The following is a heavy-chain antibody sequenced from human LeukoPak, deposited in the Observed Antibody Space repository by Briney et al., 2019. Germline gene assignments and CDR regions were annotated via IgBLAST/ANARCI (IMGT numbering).Heavy chain of an antibody. CDR3: AREPYYDSSGYSPDY. CDR1: GFPFSSHG. Sequence: GGSLRLSCAGSGFPFSSHGMNWVRQAPGKGLEWVSGISPGGPTYYADSVKGRFTISRDNAKNSLYLHMNSLRAEDTALYYCAREPYYDSSGYSPDYWGQGTLVTVSS. CDR2: ISPGGPT. J-gene: IGHJ4*02. V-gene: IGHV3-23*01. D-gene: IGHD3-22*01.